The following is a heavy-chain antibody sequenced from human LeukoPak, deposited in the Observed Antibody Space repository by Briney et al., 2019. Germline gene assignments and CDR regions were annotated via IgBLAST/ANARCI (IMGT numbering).Heavy chain of an antibody. Sequence: GGSLRLSCAASGFTFTSYGMHWVRQAPGKGLEWVAVISYDGSNKYYADSVKGRFTISRDNSKNTLYLQMNSLRAEDTAVYYCAKGVRGYSYGYDYWGQGTLVTVSS. CDR1: GFTFTSYG. D-gene: IGHD5-18*01. V-gene: IGHV3-30*12. J-gene: IGHJ4*02. CDR2: ISYDGSNK. CDR3: AKGVRGYSYGYDY.